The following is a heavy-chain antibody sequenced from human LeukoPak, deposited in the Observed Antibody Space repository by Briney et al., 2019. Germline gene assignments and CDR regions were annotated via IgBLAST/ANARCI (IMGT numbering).Heavy chain of an antibody. CDR3: ARHEGGGGFDY. V-gene: IGHV4-39*01. Sequence: SETLSPTCTVSGGSVSSTAYYWGWLRQPPGKGLEWIVNIYYSVSTYYNPSLKSRVTISVDTSKNQFSLNLTSVTAADTAVYYCARHEGGGGFDYWGQGTLVTVSS. D-gene: IGHD4-23*01. J-gene: IGHJ4*02. CDR1: GGSVSSTAYY. CDR2: IYYSVST.